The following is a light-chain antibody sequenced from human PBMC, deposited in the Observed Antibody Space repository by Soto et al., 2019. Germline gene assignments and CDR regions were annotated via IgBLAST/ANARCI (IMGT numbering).Light chain of an antibody. CDR2: DVT. CDR1: SSDVGGYTY. J-gene: IGLJ3*02. V-gene: IGLV2-11*01. CDR3: CSYAGSYTWV. Sequence: QSALTQPRSVSGSPGQSVTISCTGTSSDVGGYTYVSWYQQHPGKAPKVMIFDVTERPSGVPARFSGSKSGNMASLTISGLQAEDEADYYCCSYAGSYTWVFGGGTKVTVL.